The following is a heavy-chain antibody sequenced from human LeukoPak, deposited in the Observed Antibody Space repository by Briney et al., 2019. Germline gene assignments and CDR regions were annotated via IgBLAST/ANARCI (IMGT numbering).Heavy chain of an antibody. V-gene: IGHV3-33*01. CDR3: ASELFGSGSCPDY. CDR2: TWYDGRNK. D-gene: IGHD3-10*01. CDR1: GIKLNA. J-gene: IGHJ4*02. Sequence: PGTSLRLSCAPSGIKLNAIHWVRQAPGKGLEWVALTWYDGRNKYYADSVKGRFTISIDNSKNMVYLHMNSLRADDTAVYYCASELFGSGSCPDYWGQGTLVTVSS.